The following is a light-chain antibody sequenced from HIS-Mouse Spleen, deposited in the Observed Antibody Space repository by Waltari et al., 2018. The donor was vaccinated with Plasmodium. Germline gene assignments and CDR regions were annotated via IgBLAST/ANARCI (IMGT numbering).Light chain of an antibody. J-gene: IGLJ3*02. V-gene: IGLV2-11*01. Sequence: QSALTQPRPVSGSPGQSVTISRTGTSRDVGGYNHVSWYQQHPGKAPKLMIYDVSKRPSGVPDRFSGSKSGNTASLTISGLQAEDEADYYCCSYAGSYTWVFGGGTKLTVL. CDR3: CSYAGSYTWV. CDR1: SRDVGGYNH. CDR2: DVS.